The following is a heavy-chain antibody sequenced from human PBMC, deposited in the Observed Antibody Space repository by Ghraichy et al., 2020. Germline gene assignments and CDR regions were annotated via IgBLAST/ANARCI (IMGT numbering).Heavy chain of an antibody. D-gene: IGHD5-24*01. Sequence: GGSLRLSCAASGFTFSSYWMHWVRQAPGKGLVWVSRINSDGSSTSYADSVKGRFTISRDNAKNTLYLQMNSLRAEDTAVYYCARGAILGWLQFDAFDIWGQGTMVTVSS. CDR2: INSDGSST. CDR3: ARGAILGWLQFDAFDI. V-gene: IGHV3-74*01. J-gene: IGHJ3*02. CDR1: GFTFSSYW.